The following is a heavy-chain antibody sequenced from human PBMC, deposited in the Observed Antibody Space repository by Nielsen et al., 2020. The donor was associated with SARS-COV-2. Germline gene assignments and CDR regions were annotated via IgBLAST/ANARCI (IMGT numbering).Heavy chain of an antibody. J-gene: IGHJ6*02. V-gene: IGHV1-2*02. Sequence: VRQMPGKGLEWMGWISAYNGNTNYAQKFQGRVTMTRDTSISTAYMELSRLRSDDTAVYYCARVVVVVAATNYYHGMDVWGQGTTVTVSS. CDR3: ARVVVVVAATNYYHGMDV. CDR2: ISAYNGNT. D-gene: IGHD2-15*01.